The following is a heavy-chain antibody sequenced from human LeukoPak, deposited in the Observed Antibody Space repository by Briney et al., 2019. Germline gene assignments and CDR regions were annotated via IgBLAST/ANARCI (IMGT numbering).Heavy chain of an antibody. J-gene: IGHJ5*02. CDR2: ISSSGSTI. CDR3: AGRAAGGGNNWFDP. V-gene: IGHV3-48*03. Sequence: GGSLRLSCAASGFAFSSQAMGWVRQAPGKGLEWVSYISSSGSTIYYADSVKGRFTISRDNAKNSLYLQMNSLRVEDTAVYHCAGRAAGGGNNWFDPWGQGTLVTVSS. CDR1: GFAFSSQA. D-gene: IGHD6-13*01.